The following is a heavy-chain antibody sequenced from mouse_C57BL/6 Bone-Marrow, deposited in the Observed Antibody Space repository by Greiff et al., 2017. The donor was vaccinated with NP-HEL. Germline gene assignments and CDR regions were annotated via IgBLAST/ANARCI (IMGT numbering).Heavy chain of an antibody. V-gene: IGHV1-81*01. D-gene: IGHD2-4*01. CDR3: ARRKTIYNDYDGYYAMDY. CDR1: GYTFTSYV. Sequence: VQLQQSGAELARPGASVKLSCKASGYTFTSYVISWVKQRTGQGLEWIGEIYPRSGNTYYNEKFKGKATLTADKSSSTAYMELSSLTSEDSAVYYCARRKTIYNDYDGYYAMDYWGQGTSVTVSS. J-gene: IGHJ4*01. CDR2: IYPRSGNT.